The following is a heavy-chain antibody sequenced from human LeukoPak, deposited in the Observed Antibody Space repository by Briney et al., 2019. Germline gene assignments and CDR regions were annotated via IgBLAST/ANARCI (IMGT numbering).Heavy chain of an antibody. V-gene: IGHV4-31*03. D-gene: IGHD3-3*01. Sequence: PSETLSLTCTVSGGSISSGGSYWSWIRQHPGKGLEWIGYIYYSGSTYYNPSLKSRVTISVDTSKNQFSLKLSSVTAADTAVYYCASSLVWGRSGYYRANWFDPWGQGTLVTVSS. CDR2: IYYSGST. CDR3: ASSLVWGRSGYYRANWFDP. J-gene: IGHJ5*02. CDR1: GGSISSGGSY.